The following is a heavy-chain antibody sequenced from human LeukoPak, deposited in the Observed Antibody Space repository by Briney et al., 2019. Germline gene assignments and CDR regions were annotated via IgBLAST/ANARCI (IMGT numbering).Heavy chain of an antibody. J-gene: IGHJ4*02. CDR3: ARGHIVLMVYVDYFDY. CDR1: GDSVSSNSAA. V-gene: IGHV6-1*01. CDR2: TYYRSKWYN. D-gene: IGHD2-8*01. Sequence: SQTLSLTCAISGDSVSSNSAAWNWIRQSPSRGLEWLGRTYYRSKWYNDYAVSVKSRITINPDTSKNQFSLQLNSVTPEDTAVYYCARGHIVLMVYVDYFDYWGQGTLVTVSS.